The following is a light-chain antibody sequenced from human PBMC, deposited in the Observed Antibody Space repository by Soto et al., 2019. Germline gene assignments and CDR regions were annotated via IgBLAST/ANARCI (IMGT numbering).Light chain of an antibody. CDR2: DDS. Sequence: SYELTQAPSVSVAPGQTARITCGGNNIGSKSVHWYQQKAGQAPALVVYDDSDRPSGIPERFSGSNSGNTATLTISRVEAGDEADYYCHGWDSSSDHYVFGSGTKLTVL. CDR1: NIGSKS. CDR3: HGWDSSSDHYV. V-gene: IGLV3-21*02. J-gene: IGLJ1*01.